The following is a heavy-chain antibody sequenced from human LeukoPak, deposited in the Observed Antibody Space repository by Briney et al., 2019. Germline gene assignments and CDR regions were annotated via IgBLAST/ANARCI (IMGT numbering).Heavy chain of an antibody. Sequence: PGGSLRLSCAAAGFTFSSYWMSWVRQAPGKGLEWVAFIRYDGSNKYYADSVKGRFTISRDNSKNTLYLQMNSLRAEDTAVYYCAKETSPGYSSGWYGFDYWGQGTLVTVSS. CDR1: GFTFSSYW. J-gene: IGHJ4*02. V-gene: IGHV3-30*02. CDR3: AKETSPGYSSGWYGFDY. D-gene: IGHD6-19*01. CDR2: IRYDGSNK.